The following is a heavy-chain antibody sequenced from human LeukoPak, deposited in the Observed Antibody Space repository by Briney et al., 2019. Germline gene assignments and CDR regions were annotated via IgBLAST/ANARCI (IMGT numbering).Heavy chain of an antibody. D-gene: IGHD1-26*01. Sequence: ASLKLSCTASGYTFTSYGISWVRQDPGQGLEWMGWISAYNGNTNYAQKLQGRVTMTTDTSTSTAYMELRSLRSDDTAVYYCARVIVGAFCSDYWGQGTLVTVSS. CDR3: ARVIVGAFCSDY. V-gene: IGHV1-18*01. CDR1: GYTFTSYG. J-gene: IGHJ4*02. CDR2: ISAYNGNT.